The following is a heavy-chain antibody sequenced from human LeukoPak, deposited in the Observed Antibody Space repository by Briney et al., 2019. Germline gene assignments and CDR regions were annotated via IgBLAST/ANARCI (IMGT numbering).Heavy chain of an antibody. Sequence: GGSLRLSCAASGFTFSSYSMNWVRQAPGKGLEWVSYISSSSSTIYYADSVKGRFTISRDNAKNSLYLQMNSLRAEDTAVYYCARTPTVTTWAAFDIWGQGTMVTVSS. CDR2: ISSSSSTI. J-gene: IGHJ3*02. CDR3: ARTPTVTTWAAFDI. CDR1: GFTFSSYS. D-gene: IGHD4-17*01. V-gene: IGHV3-48*04.